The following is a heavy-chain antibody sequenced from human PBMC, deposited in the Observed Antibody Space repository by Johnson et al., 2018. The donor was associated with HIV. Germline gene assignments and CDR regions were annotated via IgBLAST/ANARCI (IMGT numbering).Heavy chain of an antibody. CDR1: GFTVSSNY. CDR2: IYSGGST. J-gene: IGHJ3*02. D-gene: IGHD3-16*01. CDR3: AREGGSSGPDAFDI. V-gene: IGHV3-53*01. Sequence: EVQLAESGGGLIQPGGSLRLSCAASGFTVSSNYMSWVRQAPGKGLEWVSVIYSGGSTYYADSVKGRFTISRDNSKNTLYLQINSLRAEDTAVYYCAREGGSSGPDAFDIWGQGTMVTVSS.